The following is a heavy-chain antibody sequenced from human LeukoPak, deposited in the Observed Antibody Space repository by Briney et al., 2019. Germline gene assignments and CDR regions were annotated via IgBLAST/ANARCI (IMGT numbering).Heavy chain of an antibody. V-gene: IGHV4-59*01. CDR2: IYYSGST. Sequence: KPSETLSLTCTVSGGSISSYYWSWIRQPPGKGLEWIGYIYYSGSTNYNPSLKSRVTISVDTSKNQFSLKLSSVTAADTAVYYCARVDAVAGVEFDYYYMDVWGKGTTVTISS. CDR1: GGSISSYY. J-gene: IGHJ6*03. D-gene: IGHD6-19*01. CDR3: ARVDAVAGVEFDYYYMDV.